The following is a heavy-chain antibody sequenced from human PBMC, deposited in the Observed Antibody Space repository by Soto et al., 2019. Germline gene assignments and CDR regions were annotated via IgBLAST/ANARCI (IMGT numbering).Heavy chain of an antibody. CDR1: GGSISSGGYS. J-gene: IGHJ6*02. CDR3: ARDLPGVGYYGSGSNRVDYGMDV. V-gene: IGHV4-30-2*01. D-gene: IGHD3-10*01. CDR2: IYHSGST. Sequence: SETLSLTCAVSGGSISSGGYSWSWIRQPPGKGLEWIGYIYHSGSTYYNPSLKSRVTISVDRSKNQFSLKLSSVTAADTAVYYCARDLPGVGYYGSGSNRVDYGMDVWGQGTTVTVSS.